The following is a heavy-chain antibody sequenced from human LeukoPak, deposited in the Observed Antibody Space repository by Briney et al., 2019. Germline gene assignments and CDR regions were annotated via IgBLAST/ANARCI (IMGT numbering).Heavy chain of an antibody. CDR1: GFTFSSYA. CDR2: ISGSAYTT. D-gene: IGHD2-8*01. V-gene: IGHV3-23*01. J-gene: IGHJ4*02. Sequence: GGSLRLSCAAFGFTFSSYAMSWVRQAPGKGLEWVAGISGSAYTTHYAGSVKGRFTISRDNSKNTLFLQMDSLRVEDTAVYYCAKLPIMLALNRIEFWSQGSLVTVTS. CDR3: AKLPIMLALNRIEF.